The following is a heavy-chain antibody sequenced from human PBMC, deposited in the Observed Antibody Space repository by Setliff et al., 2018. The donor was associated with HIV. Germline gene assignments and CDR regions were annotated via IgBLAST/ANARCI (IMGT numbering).Heavy chain of an antibody. CDR2: ISGSGGST. V-gene: IGHV3-23*01. CDR3: AKGRPYYYYYMDV. CDR1: GFNFSSYS. J-gene: IGHJ6*03. Sequence: PGGSLRLSCAASGFNFSSYSMNWVRQAPGKGLEWVSAISGSGGSTYYADSVKGRFTISRDNSKNTLYLQMNSLRAEDTAVYYCAKGRPYYYYYMDVWGKGTTVTVSS.